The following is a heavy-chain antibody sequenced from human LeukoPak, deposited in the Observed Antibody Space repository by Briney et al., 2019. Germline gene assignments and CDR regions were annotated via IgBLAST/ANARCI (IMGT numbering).Heavy chain of an antibody. CDR3: ARGVMTAIVDYFDY. D-gene: IGHD2-21*02. CDR1: GGSISSGGYS. Sequence: ASETLSLTCDVSGGSISSGGYSWSWIRQPPGKGLEWIAYIYHSGSTYYNPSLKSRVTISVDRSKNQFSLKLSSVTAADTAVYYCARGVMTAIVDYFDYWGQGTLVTVSS. CDR2: IYHSGST. V-gene: IGHV4-30-2*01. J-gene: IGHJ4*02.